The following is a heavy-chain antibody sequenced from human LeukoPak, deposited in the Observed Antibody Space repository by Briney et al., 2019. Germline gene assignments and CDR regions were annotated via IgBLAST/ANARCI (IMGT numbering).Heavy chain of an antibody. V-gene: IGHV3-30*18. Sequence: PGGSLRLSCAASGFTFSNYGMHWVRQAPGKGLEWVAVISYDGSNKYYADSVKGRFTISRDNSKNTLYLQMNSLRAEDTAVYYCAKGHVSVAGTYSFDYWGQGTLVTVSS. CDR2: ISYDGSNK. J-gene: IGHJ4*02. CDR1: GFTFSNYG. D-gene: IGHD6-19*01. CDR3: AKGHVSVAGTYSFDY.